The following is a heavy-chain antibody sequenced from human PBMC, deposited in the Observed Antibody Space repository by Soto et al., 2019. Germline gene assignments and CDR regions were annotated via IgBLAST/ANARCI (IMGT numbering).Heavy chain of an antibody. V-gene: IGHV1-46*03. CDR3: ARDLRYYDSSGPGAFDI. CDR1: GYTFTSYY. J-gene: IGHJ3*02. D-gene: IGHD3-22*01. Sequence: ASVKVSCKASGYTFTSYYMHWVRQAPGRGLEWMGIINPSGGSTSYAQKFQGRVTMTRDTSTSTVYMELSSLRSEDTAVYYCARDLRYYDSSGPGAFDIWGQGTMVTVSS. CDR2: INPSGGST.